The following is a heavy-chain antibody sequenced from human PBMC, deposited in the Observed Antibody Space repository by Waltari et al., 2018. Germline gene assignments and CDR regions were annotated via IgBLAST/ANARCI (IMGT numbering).Heavy chain of an antibody. D-gene: IGHD6-19*01. CDR2: ISYDGTNI. J-gene: IGHJ4*02. CDR1: GFTFSSYG. CDR3: AKDQTRHSHGWYKPDH. Sequence: QVQLVESGGGVVQPGGSRRLSCAASGFTFSSYGMHWVRQAPGKGLEWVAVISYDGTNIYYADSVKGRFTISRDKSNNRLNLEMNSLRVEDTAVYYCAKDQTRHSHGWYKPDHWGQGTLVTVSS. V-gene: IGHV3-30*18.